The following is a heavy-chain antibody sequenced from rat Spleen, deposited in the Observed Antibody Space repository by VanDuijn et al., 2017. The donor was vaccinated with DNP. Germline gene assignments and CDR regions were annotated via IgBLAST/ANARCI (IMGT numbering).Heavy chain of an antibody. D-gene: IGHD1-3*01. Sequence: QVQLTESGPGLVQPSETLSLTCTVSGFSLTDYSVYWVRQPSGKGLDWLGRMRFNGDTSYNSALKSRLTIIKDTSKSQVFLKMNSLQTEDTATYYCASTLVNYGTYGYYAMDAWGQGTSVTVSS. CDR2: MRFNGDT. CDR3: ASTLVNYGTYGYYAMDA. V-gene: IGHV2-8*01. J-gene: IGHJ4*01. CDR1: GFSLTDYS.